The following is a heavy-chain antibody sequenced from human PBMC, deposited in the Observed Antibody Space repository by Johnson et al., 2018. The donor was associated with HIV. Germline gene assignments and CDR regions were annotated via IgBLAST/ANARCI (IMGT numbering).Heavy chain of an antibody. J-gene: IGHJ3*02. CDR2: IKQDGSEK. CDR1: GFTFSSYW. Sequence: VQLVESGGGLVQPGGSLRLSCAASGFTFSSYWMSWVRQAPGKGLEWVANIKQDGSEKYYVDSVKGRFTISRDNAKNSLYRQMNSLRAEDTAVYYCARSLAAAGLYAAFDIWGQGTMVTVSS. V-gene: IGHV3-7*05. CDR3: ARSLAAAGLYAAFDI. D-gene: IGHD6-13*01.